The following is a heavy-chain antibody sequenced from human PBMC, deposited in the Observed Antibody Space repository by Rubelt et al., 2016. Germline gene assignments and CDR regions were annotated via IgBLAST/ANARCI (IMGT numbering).Heavy chain of an antibody. D-gene: IGHD4-17*01. V-gene: IGHV3-48*04. J-gene: IGHJ6*02. CDR1: SYS. CDR3: ARDHGDYYYYGMDV. Sequence: SYSMNWVRQAPGKGLEWVSYISSSSSTIYYADSVKGRFTISRDNAKNSLYLQMNSLRAEDTAVYYCARDHGDYYYYGMDVWGQGTTVTVSS. CDR2: ISSSSSTI.